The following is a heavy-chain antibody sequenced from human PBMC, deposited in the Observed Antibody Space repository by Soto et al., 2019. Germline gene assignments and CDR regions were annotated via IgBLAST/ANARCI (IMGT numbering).Heavy chain of an antibody. Sequence: EVQLVESGGGLVQPGGSLRLSCAASGFTFSSYWMSWVRQAPGKGLEWVANIKGDGSQKYYVDSVKGRFTISRDNAENSLYLQLNSLRVEDTAVYYCAREWRDVYNHGPDCWGQGTLVTVSS. V-gene: IGHV3-7*04. CDR3: AREWRDVYNHGPDC. CDR2: IKGDGSQK. CDR1: GFTFSSYW. D-gene: IGHD1-1*01. J-gene: IGHJ4*02.